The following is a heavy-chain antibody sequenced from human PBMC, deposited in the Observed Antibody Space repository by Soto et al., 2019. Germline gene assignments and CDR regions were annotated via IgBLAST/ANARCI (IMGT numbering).Heavy chain of an antibody. Sequence: SVKVSGKASGGTFSSYAISWVRQAPGQGLEWMGGIIPIFGTANYAQKFQGRVTITADESTSTAYMELSSLRSEDTAVYYCARDREEAAGWFDHCGGRTLVP. CDR2: IIPIFGTA. J-gene: IGHJ5*02. CDR3: ARDREEAAGWFDH. CDR1: GGTFSSYA. V-gene: IGHV1-69*13. D-gene: IGHD2-15*01.